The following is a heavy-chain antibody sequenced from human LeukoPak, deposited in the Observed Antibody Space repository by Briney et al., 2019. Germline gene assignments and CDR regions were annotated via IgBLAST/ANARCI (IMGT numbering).Heavy chain of an antibody. D-gene: IGHD3-9*01. J-gene: IGHJ4*02. CDR1: GGTFSSYA. V-gene: IGHV1-69*04. CDR2: IIPILGIA. Sequence: ASVKVSCKASGGTFSSYAISWVRQAPGQGLEWMGRIIPILGIANYAQKFQGRVTITADKSTSTAYMELSSLRSEDTAVYYCAPDILTGYWARPGLDYWGQGTLVTVSS. CDR3: APDILTGYWARPGLDY.